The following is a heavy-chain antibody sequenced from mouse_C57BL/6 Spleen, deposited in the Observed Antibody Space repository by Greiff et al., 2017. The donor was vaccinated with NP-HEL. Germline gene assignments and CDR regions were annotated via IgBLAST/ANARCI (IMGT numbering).Heavy chain of an antibody. CDR2: ISDGGSYT. V-gene: IGHV5-4*01. D-gene: IGHD1-2*01. CDR1: GFTFSSYA. Sequence: DVHLVESGGGLVKPGGSLKLSCAASGFTFSSYAMSWVRQTPEKRLEWVATISDGGSYTYYPDNVKGRFTISRDNAKNNLYLQVSHLKSEDTAMYYCARDGYADWYVDVWGTGTTVTVSS. CDR3: ARDGYADWYVDV. J-gene: IGHJ1*03.